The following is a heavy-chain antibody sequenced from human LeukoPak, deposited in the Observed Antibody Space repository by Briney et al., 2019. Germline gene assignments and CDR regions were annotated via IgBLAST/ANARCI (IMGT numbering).Heavy chain of an antibody. D-gene: IGHD6-19*01. CDR2: IYYSGST. V-gene: IGHV4-59*12. Sequence: SETLSLTCTVSGGSISSYYWSWIRQPPGKGLEWIGYIYYSGSTNYNPSLKSRVTISVDTSKNQFSLKLSSVTAADTAMYYCARDGGSGWYWGQGSLVTVSS. J-gene: IGHJ4*02. CDR3: ARDGGSGWY. CDR1: GGSISSYY.